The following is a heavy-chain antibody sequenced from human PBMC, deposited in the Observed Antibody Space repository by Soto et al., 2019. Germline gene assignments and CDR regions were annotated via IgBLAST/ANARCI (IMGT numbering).Heavy chain of an antibody. CDR2: ISGSGGSA. CDR1: GFTFSTYA. CDR3: ATEVVAANNWFDP. Sequence: GGSLRLSCAASGFTFSTYAMSWVRQAPGKGLEWVSSISGSGGSAYYADSVKGRVTISRDNSKNTLYLQMNSLRAEDTALYYCATEVVAANNWFDPWGQGTLVTVSS. V-gene: IGHV3-23*01. D-gene: IGHD2-15*01. J-gene: IGHJ5*02.